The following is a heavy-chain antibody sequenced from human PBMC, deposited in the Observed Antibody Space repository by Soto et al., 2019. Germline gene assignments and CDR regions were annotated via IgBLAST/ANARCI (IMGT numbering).Heavy chain of an antibody. CDR2: LSGSGGST. CDR3: AKDRISSWYYYYGMDV. Sequence: PGGSLRLSCAASGFTFSSYAMSWVRQAPGKGLEWVSALSGSGGSTYYADSVKGRFTISRDNSKNTLYLQMNSLRAEDTAAYYCAKDRISSWYYYYGMDVWGQGTTVTVSS. D-gene: IGHD3-3*01. J-gene: IGHJ6*02. V-gene: IGHV3-23*01. CDR1: GFTFSSYA.